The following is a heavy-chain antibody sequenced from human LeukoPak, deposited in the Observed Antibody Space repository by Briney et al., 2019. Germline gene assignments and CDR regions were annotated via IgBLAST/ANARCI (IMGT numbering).Heavy chain of an antibody. V-gene: IGHV3-21*01. CDR1: GFTFSSCS. Sequence: GGSLRLSCAASGFTFSSCSINWVRQAPGKGLEWVSSIDRSSSYIYYADSVKGRFTISRDNAKNSLFLQMNSLRVEDTAVYYCARPGITGTMGYGAFDIWCQGTRVTVSS. CDR2: IDRSSSYI. CDR3: ARPGITGTMGYGAFDI. J-gene: IGHJ3*02. D-gene: IGHD1-7*01.